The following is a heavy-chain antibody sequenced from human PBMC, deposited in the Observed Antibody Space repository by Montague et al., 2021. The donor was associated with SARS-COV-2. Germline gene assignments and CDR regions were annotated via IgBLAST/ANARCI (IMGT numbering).Heavy chain of an antibody. D-gene: IGHD3-22*01. V-gene: IGHV4-34*01. CDR1: GGSFSDYY. CDR3: ARGRQHFNMIVVVMTGGGYYFDY. CDR2: INHRGTS. J-gene: IGHJ4*02. Sequence: SETLSLTCAVHGGSFSDYYWSWICQPPGTGLEWIGEINHRGTSKYNTSPKSRVPISLDTSKNQFSLYLSSVTAADTAAYYCARGRQHFNMIVVVMTGGGYYFDYWGQGTLVTVSS.